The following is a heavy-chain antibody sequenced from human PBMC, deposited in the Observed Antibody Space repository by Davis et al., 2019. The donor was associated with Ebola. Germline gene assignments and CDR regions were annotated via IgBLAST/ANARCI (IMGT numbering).Heavy chain of an antibody. V-gene: IGHV3-64D*08. J-gene: IGHJ4*02. CDR2: INNNGAIT. CDR1: GFTFSTYA. Sequence: GESLKISCEASGFTFSTYAMHWVRQAPGKGLEYVSGINNNGAITYYADSVKYRLTISRDNSKNTLYLQMSDLRVEDTAVYYCVKDRGSVIRDFDYWGQGTLVTVSP. D-gene: IGHD2-21*01. CDR3: VKDRGSVIRDFDY.